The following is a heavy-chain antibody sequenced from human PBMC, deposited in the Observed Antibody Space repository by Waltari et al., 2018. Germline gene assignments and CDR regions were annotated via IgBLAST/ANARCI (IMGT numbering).Heavy chain of an antibody. CDR3: ARASYGSGSYYNAYYGMDV. CDR1: GYSISSGYY. J-gene: IGHJ6*02. CDR2: IYHSGSP. Sequence: QVQLQESGPGLVKPSETLSLTCAVSGYSISSGYYWGWIRQPPGKGLEWIGSIYHSGSPHDHPSLQMRVTISVYTSKNQFSLKLSSVTAADTAVYYCARASYGSGSYYNAYYGMDVWGQGTTVTVSS. V-gene: IGHV4-38-2*01. D-gene: IGHD3-10*01.